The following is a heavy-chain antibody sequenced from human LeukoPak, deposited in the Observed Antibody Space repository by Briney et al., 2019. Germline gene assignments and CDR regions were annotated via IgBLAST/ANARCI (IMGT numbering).Heavy chain of an antibody. J-gene: IGHJ5*02. D-gene: IGHD3-10*01. CDR1: GFTVSSNY. Sequence: GGSLRLSCAASGFTVSSNYMSWVRQAPGKGLEWVSVIYSGGSTYYADSVKGRFTISRDNSKNTLYLQMNSLRAEDTAVYYCAKDRVVRGVTPNWFDPWGQGTLVTVSS. V-gene: IGHV3-53*01. CDR2: IYSGGST. CDR3: AKDRVVRGVTPNWFDP.